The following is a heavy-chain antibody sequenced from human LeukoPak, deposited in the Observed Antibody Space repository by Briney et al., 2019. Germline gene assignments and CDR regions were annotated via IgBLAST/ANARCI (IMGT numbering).Heavy chain of an antibody. Sequence: ASVKVSCKASGGTFSSYTISWVRQAPGQGLEWMGRIIPILGIANYAQKFQGTVTITADKSTSTAYMELSSLRSEDTAVYYCARDVAAAASFDPWGQGTLVTVSS. D-gene: IGHD6-13*01. CDR3: ARDVAAAASFDP. CDR1: GGTFSSYT. J-gene: IGHJ5*02. CDR2: IIPILGIA. V-gene: IGHV1-69*04.